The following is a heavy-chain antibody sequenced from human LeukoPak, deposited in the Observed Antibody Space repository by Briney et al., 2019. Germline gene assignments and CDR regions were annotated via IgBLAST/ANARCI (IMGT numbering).Heavy chain of an antibody. V-gene: IGHV3-7*01. CDR3: ARQQWLDGAYYFDY. CDR1: GFTFSSYW. Sequence: GGSLRLSCAASGFTFSSYWMSWVRQAPGKGLEWVANIKKDGSEKKYVDSVKGRFTISRDNAENLLYLQMSSLRAEDTAVYYCARQQWLDGAYYFDYWGQGTLVTVSS. D-gene: IGHD6-19*01. J-gene: IGHJ4*02. CDR2: IKKDGSEK.